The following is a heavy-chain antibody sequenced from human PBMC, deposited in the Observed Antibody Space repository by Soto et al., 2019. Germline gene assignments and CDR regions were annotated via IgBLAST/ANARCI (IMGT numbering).Heavy chain of an antibody. CDR3: VRDGCSSTSGYHFDS. D-gene: IGHD2-2*01. Sequence: EVQLLESGGGLVLPGESLRLSCVASGFTFSTYAMSWVRQPPGKGPEWVSAISDSGGTAFHADPVKGRFTISRDNSKTALYLQMSGLRAEDTAVYYCVRDGCSSTSGYHFDSWGQGTLVTVSS. V-gene: IGHV3-23*01. CDR1: GFTFSTYA. J-gene: IGHJ4*02. CDR2: ISDSGGTA.